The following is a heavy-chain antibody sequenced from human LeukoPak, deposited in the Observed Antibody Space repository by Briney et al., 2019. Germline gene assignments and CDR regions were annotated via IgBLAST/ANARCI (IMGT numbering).Heavy chain of an antibody. CDR1: GYSFTCYW. J-gene: IGHJ3*02. V-gene: IGHV5-51*01. CDR3: ATSNSSGGCPDAFDI. CDR2: IYPGDSDT. D-gene: IGHD6-19*01. Sequence: GESLKISCKGSGYSFTCYWIGWVRQMPGKGREWMGIIYPGDSDTRYSPSFQGQVTISADKSISTAYLQWSSLKASDTAMYYCATSNSSGGCPDAFDIWGQGTMVTVSS.